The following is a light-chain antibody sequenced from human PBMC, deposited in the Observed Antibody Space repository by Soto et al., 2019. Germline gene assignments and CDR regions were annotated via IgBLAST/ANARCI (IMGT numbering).Light chain of an antibody. CDR2: KTS. J-gene: IGKJ2*01. CDR1: QSLNSW. V-gene: IGKV1-5*03. CDR3: QQYNTYS. Sequence: DIQMTQSPSTLSASVGDRVSITCRASQSLNSWLAWYQQKPGKAPKLLIYKTSTLESGVPSRFSGSGSGTEFTLTISILQPDDFATYYGQQYNTYSFGQGTKLEIK.